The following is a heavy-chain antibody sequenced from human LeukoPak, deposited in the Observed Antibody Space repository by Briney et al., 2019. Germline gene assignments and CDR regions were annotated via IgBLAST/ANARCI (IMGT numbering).Heavy chain of an antibody. V-gene: IGHV1-69*01. CDR2: IIPIFGTA. Sequence: SVKVSCKASGGTFSSYAISWVRQAPGQGLEWMGGIIPIFGTANYAQKFQGRVTITADESTNTAYMELSSLRSEDTAVYYCARDTYSSSWFGYFDLWGRGTLVTVSS. D-gene: IGHD6-13*01. CDR1: GGTFSSYA. CDR3: ARDTYSSSWFGYFDL. J-gene: IGHJ2*01.